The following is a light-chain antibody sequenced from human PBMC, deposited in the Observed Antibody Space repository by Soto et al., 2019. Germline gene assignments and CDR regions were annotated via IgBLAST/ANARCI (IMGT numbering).Light chain of an antibody. J-gene: IGKJ4*01. CDR1: QSVRSH. CDR3: QQYNDWPRT. V-gene: IGKV3-15*01. CDR2: GAS. Sequence: EVVMTQSPATLSVSPGERATLSCRASQSVRSHLAWYQQKPGQAPSLLIFGASTRATGVPARFSGSEFGTEFTLTISSLQSEDVAVYFCQQYNDWPRTFGGGTKVEIK.